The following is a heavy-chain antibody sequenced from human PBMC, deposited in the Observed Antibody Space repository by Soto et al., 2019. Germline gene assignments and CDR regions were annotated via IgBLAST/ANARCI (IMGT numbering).Heavy chain of an antibody. V-gene: IGHV4-31*03. D-gene: IGHD4-4*01. J-gene: IGHJ5*01. CDR3: ARGRALYRNYDS. Sequence: QVQLQESGPGLVKPSQTLSLTCTVSGGSISSGDYFWSWIRQYQGKGLEWIGYIYYSGSTYYNPSLKPRFTISLATSKSQFSLKLSSMTAADTAVYYCARGRALYRNYDSWGQGTLVTVSS. CDR2: IYYSGST. CDR1: GGSISSGDYF.